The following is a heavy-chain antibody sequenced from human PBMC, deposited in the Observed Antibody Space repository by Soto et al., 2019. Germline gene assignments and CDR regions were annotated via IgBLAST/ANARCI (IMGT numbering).Heavy chain of an antibody. CDR3: AALIAARQAPQHPYYYYYYGMDV. D-gene: IGHD6-6*01. CDR2: IVVGSGNT. V-gene: IGHV1-58*01. J-gene: IGHJ6*02. CDR1: GFTFTSSA. Sequence: ASVKVSGKASGFTFTSSAVQWVRRARGQRLEWIGWIVVGSGNTNYAQKFQERVTITRDMSTSTVYMELSSLRSEDTAVYYCAALIAARQAPQHPYYYYYYGMDVWGQGTTVTVSS.